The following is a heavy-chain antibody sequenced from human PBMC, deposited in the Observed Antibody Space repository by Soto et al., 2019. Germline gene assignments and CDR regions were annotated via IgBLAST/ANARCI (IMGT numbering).Heavy chain of an antibody. V-gene: IGHV1-2*02. D-gene: IGHD5-12*01. CDR1: GYIFTDYY. J-gene: IGHJ3*02. CDR2: INPNNGDT. Sequence: ASVKVSCKASGYIFTDYYMTWVRQAPGQGLEWMGWINPNNGDTDYAQKFQDRLTLTRDTSTSTAYMELSRLRSDDTALYYCARPVTWPDRHGIWGQGKM. CDR3: ARPVTWPDRHGI.